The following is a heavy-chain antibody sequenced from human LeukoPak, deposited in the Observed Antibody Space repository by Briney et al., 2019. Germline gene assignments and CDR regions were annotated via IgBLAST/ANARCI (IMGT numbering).Heavy chain of an antibody. CDR3: ARGRIKYCSGGSCYSGSGWFDP. D-gene: IGHD2-15*01. CDR2: INHSGST. V-gene: IGHV4-34*01. CDR1: GGSFSGYY. J-gene: IGHJ5*02. Sequence: SETLSLTCAVYGGSFSGYYWSWIRQPPGKGLEWIGEINHSGSTHYSPSLKSRVTISVDTSKNQFSLKLSSVTAADTAVYYCARGRIKYCSGGSCYSGSGWFDPWGQGTLVTVSS.